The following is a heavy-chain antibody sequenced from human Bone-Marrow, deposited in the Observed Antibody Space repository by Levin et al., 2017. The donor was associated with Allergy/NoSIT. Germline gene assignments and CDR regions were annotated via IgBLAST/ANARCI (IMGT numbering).Heavy chain of an antibody. V-gene: IGHV3-23*01. D-gene: IGHD2-8*02. CDR3: AKEGGYTGAYY. Sequence: GESLKISCAASGFTFSSYAMSWVRQAPGKGLEWVSAISGSGGSTYYADSVKGRFTISRDNSKNTLYLQMNSLRAEDTAVYYCAKEGGYTGAYYWGQGTLVTVSS. J-gene: IGHJ4*02. CDR2: ISGSGGST. CDR1: GFTFSSYA.